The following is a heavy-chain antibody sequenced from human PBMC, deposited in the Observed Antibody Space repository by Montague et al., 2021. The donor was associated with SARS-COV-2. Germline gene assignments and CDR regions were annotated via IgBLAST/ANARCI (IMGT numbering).Heavy chain of an antibody. CDR3: ARVGRQQLVRLSGIDV. V-gene: IGHV4-39*07. J-gene: IGHJ6*02. CDR1: GFSLSTSGMC. D-gene: IGHD6-13*01. Sequence: LVKPTQTLTLTCTFSGFSLSTSGMCVSWIRQPPGKGLEWIGSIYYSGSTYYNPSLKSRVTISVDTSKNQFSLKLSSVTAADTAVYYCARVGRQQLVRLSGIDVWGQGTTVPVS. CDR2: IYYSGST.